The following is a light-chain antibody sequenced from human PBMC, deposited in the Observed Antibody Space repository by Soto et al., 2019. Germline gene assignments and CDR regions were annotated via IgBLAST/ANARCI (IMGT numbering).Light chain of an antibody. J-gene: IGKJ1*01. CDR2: GAS. Sequence: EIVMTQSPATLSVSPGERATLSCRASQSVSSNLAWYQQKPGQAPRLLIYGASTRATGIPARFSGSGSGTEFTLTIRSLQSEDFAVYYWQQANNWWTFGQGTKVEIK. CDR1: QSVSSN. CDR3: QQANNWWT. V-gene: IGKV3-15*01.